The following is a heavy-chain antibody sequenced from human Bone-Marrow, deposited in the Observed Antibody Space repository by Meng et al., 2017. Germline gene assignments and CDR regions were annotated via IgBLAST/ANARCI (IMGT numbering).Heavy chain of an antibody. D-gene: IGHD6-6*01. V-gene: IGHV3-7*01. Sequence: GESLKISCAASGFTFSSYSMNWVRQAPGKGLEWVANINLDGSDKAYADSVKGRFTISRDNSQNSLYLQINSLRAEDTAVYYCARDLWQLVDLRGTTLDYYYYYGMDVWGQGTTVTVSS. CDR2: INLDGSDK. CDR3: ARDLWQLVDLRGTTLDYYYYYGMDV. CDR1: GFTFSSYS. J-gene: IGHJ6*02.